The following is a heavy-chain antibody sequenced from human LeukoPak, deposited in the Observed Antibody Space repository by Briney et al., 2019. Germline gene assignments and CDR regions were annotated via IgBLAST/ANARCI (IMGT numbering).Heavy chain of an antibody. J-gene: IGHJ4*02. CDR3: AKDSQWGSSGYYYFDY. D-gene: IGHD3-22*01. Sequence: GGSLRLSCAASGFTFSNDAMSWVRQAPGKGLEWVANIKQDGSEKYYVDSVKGRFTISRDNAKNSLYLQMNSLRAEDTALYYCAKDSQWGSSGYYYFDYWGQGTLVTVSS. V-gene: IGHV3-7*03. CDR2: IKQDGSEK. CDR1: GFTFSNDA.